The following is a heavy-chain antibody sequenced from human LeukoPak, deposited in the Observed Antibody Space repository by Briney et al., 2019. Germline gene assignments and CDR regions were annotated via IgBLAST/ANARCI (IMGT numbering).Heavy chain of an antibody. CDR2: ISSTGTST. CDR1: GFTFSSYA. V-gene: IGHV3-64*01. Sequence: EGSLRLSCAASGFTFSSYAMHWVRQAPGKGLEYVSAISSTGTSTYYANSVKGRFTISRDNSKNTLYLQMGSLRGEDMAVYYCARVGKTSSAYWGQGTLVTVSS. CDR3: ARVGKTSSAY. J-gene: IGHJ4*02.